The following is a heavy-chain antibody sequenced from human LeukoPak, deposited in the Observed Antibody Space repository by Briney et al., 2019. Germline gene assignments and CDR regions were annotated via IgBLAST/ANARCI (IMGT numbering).Heavy chain of an antibody. CDR3: ARQTGYHDILTGYYNGDAFDI. Sequence: SSETLSLTCTVSGGSISSSSYYWGWIRQPPGKGLERIGSIYYSGSTYYNPSLKSRVTISVDTSKNQFSLKLSSVTAADTAVYYCARQTGYHDILTGYYNGDAFDIWGQGTMVTVSS. CDR2: IYYSGST. D-gene: IGHD3-9*01. V-gene: IGHV4-39*01. J-gene: IGHJ3*02. CDR1: GGSISSSSYY.